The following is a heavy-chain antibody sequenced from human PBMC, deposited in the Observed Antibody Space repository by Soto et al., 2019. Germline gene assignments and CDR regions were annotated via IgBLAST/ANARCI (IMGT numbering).Heavy chain of an antibody. V-gene: IGHV5-51*01. J-gene: IGHJ4*02. D-gene: IGHD6-19*01. CDR3: ARSHGRHPGVAVAGSLDY. CDR1: GYSFTSYW. Sequence: PGESLKISCKGSGYSFTSYWIGWVRQMPGKGLEWMGIIYPGDSDTRYSPSFQGQVTISADKSISTAYLQWSSLKASDTAMYYCARSHGRHPGVAVAGSLDYWGQGTLVTVSS. CDR2: IYPGDSDT.